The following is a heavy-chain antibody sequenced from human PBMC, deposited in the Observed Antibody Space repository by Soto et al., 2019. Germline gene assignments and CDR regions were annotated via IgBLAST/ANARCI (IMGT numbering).Heavy chain of an antibody. CDR1: GDSINNFGYY. D-gene: IGHD5-18*01. CDR3: ARDVDTALFGNWHDP. CDR2: IYYSGSA. Sequence: SETLSLTCTVSGDSINNFGYYWSWIRQHPGKGLEWIGYIYYSGSAYYNPALKSRVTISVDTSKNQFALTVRSVTAADTAVYYFARDVDTALFGNWHDPWGQGTLVTVSS. V-gene: IGHV4-31*03. J-gene: IGHJ5*02.